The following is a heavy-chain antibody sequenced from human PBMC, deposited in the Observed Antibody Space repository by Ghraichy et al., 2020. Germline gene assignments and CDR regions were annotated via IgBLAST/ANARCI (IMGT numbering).Heavy chain of an antibody. V-gene: IGHV3-74*03. CDR1: GYTFSSYV. CDR3: VRDYDHSIDY. Sequence: GGSLRLSCAASGYTFSSYVMHWVRQAPGRGLAWVSRINHDGTNMMGADSVKGRFTISRDNAKNTLYLQMNSLRAEDTAVYYCVRDYDHSIDYWGQGTLVTVSS. D-gene: IGHD3-3*01. J-gene: IGHJ4*02. CDR2: INHDGTNM.